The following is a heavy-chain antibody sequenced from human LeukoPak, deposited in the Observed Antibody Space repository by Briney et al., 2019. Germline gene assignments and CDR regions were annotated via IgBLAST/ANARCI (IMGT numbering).Heavy chain of an antibody. D-gene: IGHD1-26*01. V-gene: IGHV1-69*13. CDR2: IIPIFGTA. CDR1: GGTFSSYA. CDR3: ARGQVGATLVYFDY. Sequence: SVKVSCKASGGTFSSYAISWVRQAPGQGLEWMGGIIPIFGTANYAQKFQGRVTITADESTSAAYMELSSLRSEDTAVYYCARGQVGATLVYFDYWGQGTLVTVSS. J-gene: IGHJ4*02.